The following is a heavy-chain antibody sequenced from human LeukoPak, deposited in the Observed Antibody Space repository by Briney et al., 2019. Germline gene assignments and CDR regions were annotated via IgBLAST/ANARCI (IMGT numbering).Heavy chain of an antibody. D-gene: IGHD6-13*01. V-gene: IGHV3-30*02. J-gene: IGHJ4*02. Sequence: GGSPRLSCAASGFTFSGYGMHWVRQAPGKGLEWVAFIRYDGSSKYYADSVEGRFTISRDNSKSTLFLQMNSLRAEDTAMYFCAGIAVAAIYWGQGTLVTVSS. CDR1: GFTFSGYG. CDR2: IRYDGSSK. CDR3: AGIAVAAIY.